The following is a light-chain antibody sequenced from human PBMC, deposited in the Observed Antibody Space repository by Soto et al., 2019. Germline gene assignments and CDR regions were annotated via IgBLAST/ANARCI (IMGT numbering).Light chain of an antibody. CDR2: GAS. CDR3: QQYDSSPFT. CDR1: ESVSSTY. V-gene: IGKV3-20*01. J-gene: IGKJ5*01. Sequence: EIVLTQSPGTLSLSPGEKATLSCRASESVSSTYLGWYQQKAGQAPRLLMYGASSRATGIPDRFSGSGSGTDFTLTISRLEPEDFAVYYCQQYDSSPFTFGQGTRLDIK.